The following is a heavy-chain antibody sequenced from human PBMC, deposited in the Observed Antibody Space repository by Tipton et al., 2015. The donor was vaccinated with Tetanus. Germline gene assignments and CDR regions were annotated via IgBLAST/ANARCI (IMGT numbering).Heavy chain of an antibody. Sequence: QLVQSGAEVKKPGASVKVSCKASGYTFTGYYIYWVRQAPGQGLEWMGWIDPNSGGTVYAQKFQGRVTMTRDTSISTAYMELRSLRSDDTAVYYCARDRGDYIFYGMDVWGPGTTVTVS. V-gene: IGHV1-2*02. CDR3: ARDRGDYIFYGMDV. CDR2: IDPNSGGT. CDR1: GYTFTGYY. D-gene: IGHD3-22*01. J-gene: IGHJ6*02.